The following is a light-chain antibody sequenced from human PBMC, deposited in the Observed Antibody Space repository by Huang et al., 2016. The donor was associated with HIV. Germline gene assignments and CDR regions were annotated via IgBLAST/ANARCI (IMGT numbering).Light chain of an antibody. CDR3: MQGLRTPRT. CDR1: QSLLHSDGNNY. J-gene: IGKJ2*01. CDR2: LGS. V-gene: IGKV2-28*01. Sequence: DVVMTQSPLSLPVTPGEPASISCRSSQSLLHSDGNNYFDWYLQKPGQSPQLLIYLGSNRASGVPERFSGSGSGTDFTLKISRVEAEDVGVYYCMQGLRTPRTFGQGPGWRSN.